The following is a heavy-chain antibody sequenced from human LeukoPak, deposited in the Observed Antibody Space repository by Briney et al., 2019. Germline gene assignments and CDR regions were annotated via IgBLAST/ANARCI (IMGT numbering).Heavy chain of an antibody. CDR1: GGSISSGGYY. D-gene: IGHD3-10*01. V-gene: IGHV4-30-2*01. Sequence: SETLSLTCTVSGGSISSGGYYWSWIRQPPGKGLEWIGYIYHSGSTYYNPSLKGRVTISVDRSKNQFSLKLSSVTAADTAVYYCARQPLYYYGSGSPYRFDYWGQGTLVTVSS. J-gene: IGHJ4*02. CDR3: ARQPLYYYGSGSPYRFDY. CDR2: IYHSGST.